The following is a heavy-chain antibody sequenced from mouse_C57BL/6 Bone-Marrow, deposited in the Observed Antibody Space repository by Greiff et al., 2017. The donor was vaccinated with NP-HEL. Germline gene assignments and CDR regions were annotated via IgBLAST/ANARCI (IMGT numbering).Heavy chain of an antibody. Sequence: QVQLQQSGPELARPWASVKISCQAFYTFSRRVHFAIRDTNYWMQWVKQRPGQGLEWIGAIYPGNGDTSYNQKFKGKATVTADKSSSTAYMQLSSLTSEDSAVDYCAFTPLSNYDYAMDYWGQGTSVTVSS. CDR2: GQGLEWIG. J-gene: IGHJ4*01. CDR3: SEDSAVDYCAFTPLSNYDYAMDY. D-gene: IGHD2-4*01. CDR1: YTFSRRVH. V-gene: IGHV1-87*01.